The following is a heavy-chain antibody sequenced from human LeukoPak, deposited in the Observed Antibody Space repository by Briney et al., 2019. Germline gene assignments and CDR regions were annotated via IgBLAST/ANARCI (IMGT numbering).Heavy chain of an antibody. CDR3: AKDRYRSRDYFDY. Sequence: PGGSLRLSCAASGFTFSSYAMSWVRQAPGKGLEWVSATSGSGGSTYYADSVKGRLTISRDNSKNTLYLQMNSLRAEDTAVYYCAKDRYRSRDYFDYWGQGTLVTVSS. CDR2: TSGSGGST. CDR1: GFTFSSYA. V-gene: IGHV3-23*01. J-gene: IGHJ4*02. D-gene: IGHD1-1*01.